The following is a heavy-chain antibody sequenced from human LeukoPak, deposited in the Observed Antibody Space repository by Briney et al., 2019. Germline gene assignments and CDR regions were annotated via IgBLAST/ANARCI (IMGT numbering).Heavy chain of an antibody. J-gene: IGHJ4*02. CDR2: IYYSGST. V-gene: IGHV4-59*01. CDR3: ARDRNYYHR. Sequence: SETLSVTCTVSGGSISSYYWSWIRQPPGKGLEWIGYIYYSGSTNYNPSLKSRVTISVDTSKNQFSLKLSSVTAADTAVYYCARDRNYYHRWGQGTLVTVSS. D-gene: IGHD3-10*01. CDR1: GGSISSYY.